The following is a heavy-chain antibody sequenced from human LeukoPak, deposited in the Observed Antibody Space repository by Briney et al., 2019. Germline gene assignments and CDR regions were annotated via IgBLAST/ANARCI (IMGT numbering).Heavy chain of an antibody. CDR3: ARGSLNYYGSGSSTDFDY. CDR2: MNPNSGNT. V-gene: IGHV1-8*01. CDR1: GYTFTSYD. D-gene: IGHD3-10*01. Sequence: ASVKVSCKASGYTFTSYDINWVRQATGQGLEWMGWMNPNSGNTGYAQKFQGRVTMTRNTSISTAYMELSSLRSEDTAVYYCARGSLNYYGSGSSTDFDYWGQGTLVTASS. J-gene: IGHJ4*02.